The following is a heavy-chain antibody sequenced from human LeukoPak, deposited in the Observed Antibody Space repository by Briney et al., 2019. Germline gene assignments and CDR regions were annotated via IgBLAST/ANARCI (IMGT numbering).Heavy chain of an antibody. CDR3: ARGFDQLEPYELDY. V-gene: IGHV1-2*02. Sequence: ASVKVSFKASGYTLTGYYMHWVRQPPGQGLEWMGWINPNSGGTNYAQKFQGSVTMIRDPSISTAYMELSRLRSDDTAVYYCARGFDQLEPYELDYWGQGTLVTVSS. CDR2: INPNSGGT. J-gene: IGHJ4*02. D-gene: IGHD2-2*01. CDR1: GYTLTGYY.